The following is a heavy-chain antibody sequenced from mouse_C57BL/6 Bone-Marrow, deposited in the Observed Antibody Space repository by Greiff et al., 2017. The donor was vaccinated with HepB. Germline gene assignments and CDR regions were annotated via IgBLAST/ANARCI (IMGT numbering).Heavy chain of an antibody. J-gene: IGHJ4*01. V-gene: IGHV2-2*01. CDR1: GFSLTSYG. Sequence: VHLVESGPGLVQPSQCLSITCTVSGFSLTSYGVHWVRQSPGKGLEWLGVIWSGGSTDYNAAFISRLSISKDNSKSQVFFKMNSLQADDTAIYYCARLRRGLYYAMDYWGQGTSVTVSS. CDR3: ARLRRGLYYAMDY. D-gene: IGHD2-12*01. CDR2: IWSGGST.